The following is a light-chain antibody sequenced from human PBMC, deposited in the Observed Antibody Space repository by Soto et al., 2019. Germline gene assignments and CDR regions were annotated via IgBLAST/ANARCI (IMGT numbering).Light chain of an antibody. V-gene: IGKV1-33*01. CDR1: QDISNF. CDR2: DSS. Sequence: DLQMTQSPSSLSASVGDRVTIICQASQDISNFLNWYQQKPGKAPKLLIYDSSNLETGVPSRFSGSGSGTHFSVTISSLQPEDIATYYCQQFDNLPITFGQGTRLEIK. J-gene: IGKJ5*01. CDR3: QQFDNLPIT.